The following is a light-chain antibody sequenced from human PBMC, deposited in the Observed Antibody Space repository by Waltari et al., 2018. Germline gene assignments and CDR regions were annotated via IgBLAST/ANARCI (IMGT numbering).Light chain of an antibody. Sequence: DIQMTQSPSSLSAFVGDTVTITCRASQGISSYLAWYQQKPGKAPKLLIYRASTLQSGVPSRFSGSGSGTDFTLTISSLQPEDFATYYCQQHNSYPPWTFGQGTKVEIK. V-gene: IGKV1-9*01. CDR2: RAS. J-gene: IGKJ1*01. CDR3: QQHNSYPPWT. CDR1: QGISSY.